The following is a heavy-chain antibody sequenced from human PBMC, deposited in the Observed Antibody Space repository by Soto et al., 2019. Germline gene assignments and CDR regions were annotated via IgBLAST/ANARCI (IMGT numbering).Heavy chain of an antibody. V-gene: IGHV1-69*01. J-gene: IGHJ4*02. Sequence: QVLLVQSGAEVKKPGSSVKISCKASGGSFGNSAINWVRQTPGQGLEWLGGFIPVYRTLNYAQKFQGSVTITADESTSTAYMTLKSLASNDTDVYYCATGVIWIGYFTVDSWGQGARVTVSS. CDR1: GGSFGNSA. D-gene: IGHD3-3*01. CDR3: ATGVIWIGYFTVDS. CDR2: FIPVYRTL.